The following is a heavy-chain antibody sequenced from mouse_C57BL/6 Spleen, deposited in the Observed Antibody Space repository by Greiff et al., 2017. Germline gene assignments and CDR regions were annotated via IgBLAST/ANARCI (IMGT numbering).Heavy chain of an antibody. CDR1: GYTFTSYW. V-gene: IGHV1-52*01. J-gene: IGHJ2*01. CDR2: IDPSDSET. CDR3: SGREDYSYFDY. D-gene: IGHD1-1*01. Sequence: QVQLQQPGAELVRPGSSVKLSCKASGYTFTSYWMHWVKQRPIQGLEWIGNIDPSDSETHYTQKFTDKATLTVDKYSSTAYMQLSSLTSEDSAVXYYSGREDYSYFDYWGQGTTLTVSS.